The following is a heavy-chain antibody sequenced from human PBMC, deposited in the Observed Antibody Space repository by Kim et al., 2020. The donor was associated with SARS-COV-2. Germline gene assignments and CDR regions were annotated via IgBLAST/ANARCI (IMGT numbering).Heavy chain of an antibody. CDR1: GYTFTSYA. J-gene: IGHJ4*02. CDR3: ARYSSNWDFDY. CDR2: ISAGNGNT. V-gene: IGHV1-3*01. Sequence: ASVKVSCKASGYTFTSYAMHWVRQAPGQRLEWMGWISAGNGNTKYSQRFQGRVTITRDTSASTAYMELSSLRSEDTAVYFCARYSSNWDFDYWGQGTLVTVSS. D-gene: IGHD6-13*01.